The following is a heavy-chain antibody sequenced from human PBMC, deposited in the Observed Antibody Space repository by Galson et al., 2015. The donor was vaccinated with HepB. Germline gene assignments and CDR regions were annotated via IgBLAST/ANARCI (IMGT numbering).Heavy chain of an antibody. CDR2: IYSGGST. D-gene: IGHD3-10*01. Sequence: SLRLSCAASGFTVSSNYMSWVRQAPGKGLEWVSVIYSGGSTYYADSVKGRFTISRDNSKNTLYLQMNSLRAEDTAVYYCARVWFGEFFGGFDIWGQGTMVTVSS. CDR3: ARVWFGEFFGGFDI. J-gene: IGHJ3*02. CDR1: GFTVSSNY. V-gene: IGHV3-53*01.